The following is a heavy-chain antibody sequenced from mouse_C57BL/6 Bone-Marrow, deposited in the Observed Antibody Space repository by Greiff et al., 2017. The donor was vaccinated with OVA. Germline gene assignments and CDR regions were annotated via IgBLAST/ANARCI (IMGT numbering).Heavy chain of an antibody. V-gene: IGHV5-12*01. J-gene: IGHJ4*01. CDR2: ISNGGGST. CDR3: ARLDAMDY. Sequence: EVQLVESGGGLVQPGGSLKLSCAASGFTFSDFYMYWIRQTPEKRLEWVAYISNGGGSTYYPDTEKGRFTISRDKAKNPLYLQMSRLKSEDTAMYYCARLDAMDYWGQGTSVTVSS. CDR1: GFTFSDFY.